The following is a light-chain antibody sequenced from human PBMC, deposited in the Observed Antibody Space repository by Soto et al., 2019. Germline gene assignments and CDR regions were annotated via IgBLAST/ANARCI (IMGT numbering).Light chain of an antibody. V-gene: IGLV2-14*01. CDR3: GSITRSSPSV. J-gene: IGLJ1*01. CDR2: DVT. Sequence: QSALSQPASVSGSPGQSITISCTGTSSDVGGFEYVSWYQHQPGKAPKLIIYDVTKRPSGVSNRFSGSKSGNTASLTISGIQAEDEGDYYCGSITRSSPSVSGTGPKSTVL. CDR1: SSDVGGFEY.